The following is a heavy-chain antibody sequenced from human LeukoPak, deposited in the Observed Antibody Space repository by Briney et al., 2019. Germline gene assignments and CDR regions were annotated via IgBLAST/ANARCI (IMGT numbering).Heavy chain of an antibody. D-gene: IGHD1-26*01. CDR2: ILNNDIGGNA. CDR1: GFTFSSST. V-gene: IGHV3-23*01. J-gene: IGHJ4*02. Sequence: TGGSLRLSCTASGFTFSSSTMSWVHQAPGKRPEWVSGILNNDIGGNAYYADAVKGRFTISRDDSKSTLYLEMNSLRAEDTAMYYCVEEIKYVGATYLHSWGQGTLVTVSS. CDR3: VEEIKYVGATYLHS.